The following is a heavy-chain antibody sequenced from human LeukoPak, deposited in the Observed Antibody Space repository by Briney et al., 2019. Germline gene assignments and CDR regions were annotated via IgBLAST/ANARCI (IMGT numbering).Heavy chain of an antibody. J-gene: IGHJ4*02. CDR2: INHSGST. CDR1: GGSFSGYY. Sequence: SETLSLTCAVYGGSFSGYYWSWIRQPPGKGLEWIGEINHSGSTSYNPSLKSRVTISVDTSKNQFSLKLSSVTAADTAVYYCARVRGPYDYVWGSYRYSLFDYWGQGTLVTVSS. CDR3: ARVRGPYDYVWGSYRYSLFDY. D-gene: IGHD3-16*02. V-gene: IGHV4-34*01.